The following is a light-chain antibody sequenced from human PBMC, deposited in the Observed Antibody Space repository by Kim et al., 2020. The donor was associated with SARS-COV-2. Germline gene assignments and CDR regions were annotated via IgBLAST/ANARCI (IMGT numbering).Light chain of an antibody. CDR2: EVI. CDR3: SSFTRINSFGV. Sequence: QSALTQPPSASGSPGQSVTISCTGTSNDIGDHNFVSWYQQHPGKAPKLLIYEVIKRPSGVPDRFSGSKSGNTASLTVSGLQAEDEADYYCSSFTRINSFGVFGTGTKVTVL. V-gene: IGLV2-8*01. J-gene: IGLJ1*01. CDR1: SNDIGDHNF.